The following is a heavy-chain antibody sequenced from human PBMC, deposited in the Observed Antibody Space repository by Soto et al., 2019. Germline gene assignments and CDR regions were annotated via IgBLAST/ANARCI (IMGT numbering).Heavy chain of an antibody. D-gene: IGHD5-12*01. Sequence: QVQLVESGGGVVQPGRSLRLSCAVSGFTFSSYGMHWVRQAPGKGLEWVAVISYDGSNKYYADSVKGRFTISRDNSKNTLYLQMSSLRAEDTAVYYCAKEEATVNPWYFDLWGRGTLVTVSS. V-gene: IGHV3-30*18. J-gene: IGHJ2*01. CDR1: GFTFSSYG. CDR2: ISYDGSNK. CDR3: AKEEATVNPWYFDL.